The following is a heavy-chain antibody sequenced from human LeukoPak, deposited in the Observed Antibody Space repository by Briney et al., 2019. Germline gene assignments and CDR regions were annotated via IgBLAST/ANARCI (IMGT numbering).Heavy chain of an antibody. Sequence: SETLSLTCTVSGGSISSHYWSWIRQPPGKGLEWIGYIYYTGGTNYNPSLKSRVTMSVDTSKNQFSLKLSSVTAADTAVYYCARDSEGYCSGGSCSAFRYWGQGTLVTVSS. CDR2: IYYTGGT. CDR1: GGSISSHY. J-gene: IGHJ4*02. D-gene: IGHD2-15*01. V-gene: IGHV4-59*11. CDR3: ARDSEGYCSGGSCSAFRY.